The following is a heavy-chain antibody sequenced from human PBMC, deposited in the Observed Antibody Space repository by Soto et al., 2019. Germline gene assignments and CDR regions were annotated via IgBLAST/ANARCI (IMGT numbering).Heavy chain of an antibody. Sequence: QVQLVQSGDEVKRPGASVKVSCKTSGYTFTSYGISWVRQAPGQGLEWMGWISAYDGNTNSAQNLQGRPTMTTDTPTTTAYMELRNLRSDDTAVYYCARARLGVASGSQDWVDPWGQGTLVTVSS. CDR2: ISAYDGNT. V-gene: IGHV1-18*01. D-gene: IGHD3-10*01. CDR3: ARARLGVASGSQDWVDP. J-gene: IGHJ5*02. CDR1: GYTFTSYG.